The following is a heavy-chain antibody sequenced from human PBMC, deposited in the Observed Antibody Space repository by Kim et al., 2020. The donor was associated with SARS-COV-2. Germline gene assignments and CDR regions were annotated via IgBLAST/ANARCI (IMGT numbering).Heavy chain of an antibody. V-gene: IGHV4-39*01. CDR1: GGSIISSSYY. J-gene: IGHJ3*02. Sequence: SETLSLTCTVSGGSIISSSYYWGWIRQPPGKGLEWIGSIYYSGSTYYNPSLKTRVTISVDTSKNQFSLKLSSVTAADTAVYYCARTIAAAGTDAFDIWGQGTMVTVAS. CDR3: ARTIAAAGTDAFDI. D-gene: IGHD6-13*01. CDR2: IYYSGST.